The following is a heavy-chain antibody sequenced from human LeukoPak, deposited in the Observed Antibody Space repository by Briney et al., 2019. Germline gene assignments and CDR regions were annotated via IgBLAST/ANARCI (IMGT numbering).Heavy chain of an antibody. CDR3: AREGSEYYDFWSGYFQADYYYYYMDV. Sequence: GGSLRLSCAAPGFTFSSYWMSWVRQAPGKGLEWVANIKQDGSEKYYVDSVKGRFTISRDNAKNSLYLQMNSLRAEDTAVYYCAREGSEYYDFWSGYFQADYYYYYMDVWGKGTTVTVSS. V-gene: IGHV3-7*01. J-gene: IGHJ6*03. CDR2: IKQDGSEK. CDR1: GFTFSSYW. D-gene: IGHD3-3*01.